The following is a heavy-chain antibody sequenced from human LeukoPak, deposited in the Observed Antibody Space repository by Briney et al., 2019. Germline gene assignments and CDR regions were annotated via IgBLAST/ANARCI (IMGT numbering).Heavy chain of an antibody. D-gene: IGHD3-22*01. V-gene: IGHV3-53*01. CDR1: GFTVSSNY. CDR3: AKDGDSSGYYWDS. CDR2: IYSGGST. Sequence: GGSLRLSCAASGFTVSSNYMSWVRQAPGKGLEWVSVIYSGGSTYYADSVKGRFTISRDNSKNTLYLQMNSLRAEDTAVYFCAKDGDSSGYYWDSWGQGTLVTVSS. J-gene: IGHJ4*02.